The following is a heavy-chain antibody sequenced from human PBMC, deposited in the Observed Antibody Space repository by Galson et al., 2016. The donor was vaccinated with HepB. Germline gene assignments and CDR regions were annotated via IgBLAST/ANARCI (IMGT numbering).Heavy chain of an antibody. CDR2: ITGNGGIT. V-gene: IGHV3-64D*06. D-gene: IGHD3-16*01. CDR1: GFTFSSYA. CDR3: VKDQGGSWGAFDI. J-gene: IGHJ3*02. Sequence: SLRLSCAASGFTFSSYAIHWVRQAPGKGLEYLSEITGNGGITYYADSVKGRFTISRDNSRNTLYLQMSSLKTEDTAVYYRVKDQGGSWGAFDIWGQGTMVTVSS.